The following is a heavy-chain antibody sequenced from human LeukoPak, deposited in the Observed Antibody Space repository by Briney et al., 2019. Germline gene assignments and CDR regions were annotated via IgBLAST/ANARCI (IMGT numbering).Heavy chain of an antibody. J-gene: IGHJ4*02. D-gene: IGHD6-19*01. CDR2: IRSKANSYAT. CDR1: GFTFSGSA. CDR3: TRRGSIAVAGMGDY. Sequence: GGSLRLSCAASGFTFSGSAMHWVRQASGKGLEWVGRIRSKANSYATAYAASVKGRFTISRDDSKNAAYLQMNSLKTEDTAVYYCTRRGSIAVAGMGDYWGQGTLVTVSS. V-gene: IGHV3-73*01.